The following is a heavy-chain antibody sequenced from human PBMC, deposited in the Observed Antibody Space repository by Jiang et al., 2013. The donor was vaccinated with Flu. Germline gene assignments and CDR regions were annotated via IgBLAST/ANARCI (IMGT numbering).Heavy chain of an antibody. Sequence: PGLVKPSQTLSLTCTVSGGSISSDDYWWSWIRQPPGKGLEWIGYIFYSGNSYYNPSLKSRIMISMDTSKNEFSLKLRSVTAADTAVYYCARTSLARYGSGSYYYDPWGQGTPVTVSS. V-gene: IGHV4-30-4*01. D-gene: IGHD3-10*01. CDR1: GGSISSDDYW. CDR2: IFYSGNS. J-gene: IGHJ5*02. CDR3: ARTSLARYGSGSYYYDP.